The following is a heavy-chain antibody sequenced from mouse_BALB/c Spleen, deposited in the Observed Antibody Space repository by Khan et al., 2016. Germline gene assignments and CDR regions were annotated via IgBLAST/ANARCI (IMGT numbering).Heavy chain of an antibody. J-gene: IGHJ2*01. CDR3: ASLILQFHD. Sequence: VQLKQSGAELVKPGASVKLSCTASGFNIKDTYMHWVKQRPEQGLEWIGRIGPANGNTNYDPQFQGKATIATDTSSNTAYLQLISLTSVDTAVYYCASLILQFHDWGQRTTLTVSS. CDR2: IGPANGNT. CDR1: GFNIKDTY. V-gene: IGHV14-3*02. D-gene: IGHD1-1*01.